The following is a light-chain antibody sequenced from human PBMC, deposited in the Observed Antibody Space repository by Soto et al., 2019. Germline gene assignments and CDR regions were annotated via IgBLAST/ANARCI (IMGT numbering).Light chain of an antibody. CDR3: QHYYVYPLT. V-gene: IGKV1-5*01. CDR1: QSVGTW. J-gene: IGKJ4*01. CDR2: DAS. Sequence: DVQMTQSPSTLSASIGDRVFITCRASQSVGTWLAWYQQKPGKAPDLLIYDASNLESGVPSRFSDSGSGTEFALSICGLQPADFATYYCQHYYVYPLTFGGGTKVEIE.